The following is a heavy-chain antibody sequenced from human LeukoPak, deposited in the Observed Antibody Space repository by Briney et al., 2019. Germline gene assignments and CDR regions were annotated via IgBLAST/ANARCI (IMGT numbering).Heavy chain of an antibody. CDR3: ARRRYFDSSGYHPTYYFDY. J-gene: IGHJ4*02. D-gene: IGHD3-22*01. CDR2: IYYPVDT. V-gene: IGHV4-59*01. Sequence: PSETLSLTCTVSGDSFIGSYWSWIRQAPGKGLEYIAYIYYPVDTNYNPSLQSRVTISLDISKKQFSLRLTSVTAADTTVYYCARRRYFDSSGYHPTYYFDYWGQGILVTVAS. CDR1: GDSFIGSY.